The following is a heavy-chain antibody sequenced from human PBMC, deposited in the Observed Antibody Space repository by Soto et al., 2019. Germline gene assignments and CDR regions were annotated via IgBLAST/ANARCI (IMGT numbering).Heavy chain of an antibody. V-gene: IGHV3-43*01. CDR1: GFTFDDYT. CDR2: ISWDGGST. Sequence: DVQLVESGGVVVQPGGSLRLSCAASGFTFDDYTMHWVRQAPGKGLEWVSLISWDGGSTYYADSVKGRFTISRDNSKNSLYLQMNSLRTEDTALYYCAKDYSGSYYLDYWGQGTLVTVSS. CDR3: AKDYSGSYYLDY. J-gene: IGHJ4*02. D-gene: IGHD1-26*01.